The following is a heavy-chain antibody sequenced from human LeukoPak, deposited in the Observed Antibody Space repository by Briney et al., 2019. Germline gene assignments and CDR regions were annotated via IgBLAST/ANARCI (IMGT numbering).Heavy chain of an antibody. V-gene: IGHV4-59*01. CDR3: ANGGYCSSTSCYPNWFDP. D-gene: IGHD2-2*01. CDR1: GGSISSYY. Sequence: PETLSLTCTVSGGSISSYYWSWIRQPPGKGLEWIGYIYYSGSTNYNPSLKSRVTISVDTSKNQFSLKLSSVTAADTAVYYCANGGYCSSTSCYPNWFDPWGQGTLVTVSS. J-gene: IGHJ5*02. CDR2: IYYSGST.